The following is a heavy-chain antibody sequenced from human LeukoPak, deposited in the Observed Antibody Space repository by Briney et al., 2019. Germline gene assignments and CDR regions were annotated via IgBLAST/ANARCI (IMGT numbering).Heavy chain of an antibody. CDR1: GGSLSGYY. Sequence: PSETLSLTCAVYGGSLSGYYWSWIRQPPGKGLEWIGESNHSGSTNYNPSLKSRVIISVDTSKNQFSLKLSSVTAADTAVYYCTRVDTAMSAFDPWGQGTLVTVSS. D-gene: IGHD5-18*01. CDR3: TRVDTAMSAFDP. V-gene: IGHV4-34*01. CDR2: SNHSGST. J-gene: IGHJ5*02.